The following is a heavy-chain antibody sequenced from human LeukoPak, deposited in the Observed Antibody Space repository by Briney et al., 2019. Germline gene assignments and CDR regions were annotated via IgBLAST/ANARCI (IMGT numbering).Heavy chain of an antibody. CDR1: GYTFTSYD. J-gene: IGHJ4*02. V-gene: IGHV1-8*01. D-gene: IGHD2-21*02. Sequence: GASVKVSCKASGYTFTSYDINWVRQATGQGLEWMGWMNPNSGNTGYAQKFQGRVTMTRNTSISTAYMELSSLRSEDTAVYYCARDSDPFQYCGGDCYPHFDYWGQGTLVTVSS. CDR2: MNPNSGNT. CDR3: ARDSDPFQYCGGDCYPHFDY.